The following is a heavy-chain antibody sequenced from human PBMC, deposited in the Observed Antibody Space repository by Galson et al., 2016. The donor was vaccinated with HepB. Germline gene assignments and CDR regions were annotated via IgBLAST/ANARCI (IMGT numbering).Heavy chain of an antibody. CDR2: IYYSGST. D-gene: IGHD3-16*01. V-gene: IGHV4-59*01. Sequence: SETLSLTCTVSGGSISSYYWSWIRQPPGKGLEWIGYIYYSGSTNYNPSLKSRVTISVDTSKNQFSLKLSSVTAADTAVCYCARWLGDFDYWGQGSLVPGAS. CDR1: GGSISSYY. J-gene: IGHJ4*02. CDR3: ARWLGDFDY.